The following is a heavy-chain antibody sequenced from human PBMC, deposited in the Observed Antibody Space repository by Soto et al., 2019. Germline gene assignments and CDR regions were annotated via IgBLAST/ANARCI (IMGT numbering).Heavy chain of an antibody. CDR2: VSANNGHT. Sequence: ASVKVSCKASGFTFSNYGLNWVRQAPGQGLEWMGWVSANNGHTNYAQNLQGRVSMTTDTSTSTAYMELRGLTCDDTAVYYCARDIESVTAKHFFYYYAMDVWGQGTTVTAP. CDR3: ARDIESVTAKHFFYYYAMDV. D-gene: IGHD2-8*01. V-gene: IGHV1-18*01. CDR1: GFTFSNYG. J-gene: IGHJ6*02.